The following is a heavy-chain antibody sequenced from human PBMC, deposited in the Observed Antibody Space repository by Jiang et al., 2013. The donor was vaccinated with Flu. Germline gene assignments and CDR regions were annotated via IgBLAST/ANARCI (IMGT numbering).Heavy chain of an antibody. CDR3: ARDLEFGVVIMAASYGMDV. J-gene: IGHJ6*02. CDR2: INPNSGGT. CDR1: GYTFTGYY. Sequence: GAEVKKPGASVKVSCKASGYTFTGYYMHWVRQAPGQGLEWMGWINPNSGGTNYAQKFQGRVTLTRDTSISTAYMELSRLRSDDTAVYYCARDLEFGVVIMAASYGMDVWGQGTTVTVSS. D-gene: IGHD3-3*01. V-gene: IGHV1-2*02.